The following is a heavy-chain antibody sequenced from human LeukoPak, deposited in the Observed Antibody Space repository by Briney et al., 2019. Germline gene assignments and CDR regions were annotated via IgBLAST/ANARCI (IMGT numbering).Heavy chain of an antibody. V-gene: IGHV1-2*02. CDR3: ARSNRIAAAGTGSWFGP. J-gene: IGHJ5*02. CDR2: INPNSGGT. D-gene: IGHD6-13*01. Sequence: ASVKVSCKASGYTFTGYYMHWVRQAPGQGLEWMGWINPNSGGTNYAQKFQGRVTMTRDTSISTAYMELSRLRSDDTAVYYCARSNRIAAAGTGSWFGPWGQGTLVTVSS. CDR1: GYTFTGYY.